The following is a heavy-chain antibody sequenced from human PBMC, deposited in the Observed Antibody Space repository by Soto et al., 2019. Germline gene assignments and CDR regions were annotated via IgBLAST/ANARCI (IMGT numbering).Heavy chain of an antibody. CDR2: INHSGST. D-gene: IGHD3-22*01. CDR3: VRGNHYDSSGYYYYYYYMDV. J-gene: IGHJ6*03. CDR1: GGSFSGYY. V-gene: IGHV4-34*01. Sequence: SETLSLTCAVYGGSFSGYYWSWIRQPPGKGLEWIGEINHSGSTNYNPSLKSRVTISVDTTKNQFSLKLSSVTAADTAVYYCVRGNHYDSSGYYYYYYYMDVWGKGTTVTVSS.